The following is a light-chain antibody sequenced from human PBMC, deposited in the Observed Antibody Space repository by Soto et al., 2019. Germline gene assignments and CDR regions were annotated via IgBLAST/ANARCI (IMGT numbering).Light chain of an antibody. CDR3: QKYNSAPLT. CDR1: QVISNY. CDR2: AVS. V-gene: IGKV1-27*01. J-gene: IGKJ5*01. Sequence: DVQMTQSPSSLSVSVGDRVTITCRASQVISNYLAWYQQKPGKPPQLLIYAVSTLQSGVPSRFSGSASGTEFTLTISSLQPEDVATYSCQKYNSAPLTFGQGTRRE.